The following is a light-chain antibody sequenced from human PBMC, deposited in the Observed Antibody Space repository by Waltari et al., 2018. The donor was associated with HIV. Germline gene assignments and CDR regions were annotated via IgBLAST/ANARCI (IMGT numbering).Light chain of an antibody. CDR2: RND. V-gene: IGLV1-47*01. CDR1: RSNIGGNF. Sequence: QSVLTQPPSVSATPGQTINISCSGSRSNIGGNFVFWYQQVATTAPRLLVYRNDQRPSCVSDRFSRFSLGTSASLAISGLRSEDEGNYDCASWDDSLPGHVFGTGT. CDR3: ASWDDSLPGHV. J-gene: IGLJ1*01.